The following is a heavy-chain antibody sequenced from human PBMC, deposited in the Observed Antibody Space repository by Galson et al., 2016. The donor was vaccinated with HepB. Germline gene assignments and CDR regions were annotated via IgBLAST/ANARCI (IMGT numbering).Heavy chain of an antibody. Sequence: SLRLSCAASGLTSGLPFSHYYMTWIRQAPGKGLELISYISSGGDNIYYADSVKGRFTISRDNAKNSLYLQMNSLRAEDTAIYYCAGDFYYGPHWGQGTLVIVSS. V-gene: IGHV3-11*01. CDR3: AGDFYYGPH. D-gene: IGHD3-10*01. J-gene: IGHJ4*02. CDR2: ISSGGDNI. CDR1: GLTSGLPFSHYY.